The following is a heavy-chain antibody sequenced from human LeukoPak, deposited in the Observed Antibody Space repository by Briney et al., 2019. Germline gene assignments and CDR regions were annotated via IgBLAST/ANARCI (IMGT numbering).Heavy chain of an antibody. CDR1: GFTFSDYY. J-gene: IGHJ3*02. Sequence: EGSLRLSCAASGFTFSDYYMSWIRQAPGKGLEWVSYISSSGSAIYYADSVKGRFTISRDNAKNSLYLQMNSLRAEDTAVYYCARPAVADAFDIWGQGTMVTVSS. V-gene: IGHV3-11*04. CDR3: ARPAVADAFDI. CDR2: ISSSGSAI. D-gene: IGHD6-19*01.